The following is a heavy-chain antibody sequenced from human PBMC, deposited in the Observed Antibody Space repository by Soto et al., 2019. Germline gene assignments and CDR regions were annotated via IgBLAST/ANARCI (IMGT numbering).Heavy chain of an antibody. CDR1: GFTFSFYS. Sequence: QVHLMESGGGVVQPGGSLRLSYTTSGFTFSFYSMHWFRQTPAKGLEWVAVTSPAEGTKFYADSVKGRFTVSRDNAKNTLYLQMNSLRVEDTAVYYCAREVVMTEWYFDNWGQGMLVTVSS. CDR3: AREVVMTEWYFDN. CDR2: TSPAEGTK. J-gene: IGHJ4*02. D-gene: IGHD2-21*01. V-gene: IGHV3-30-3*01.